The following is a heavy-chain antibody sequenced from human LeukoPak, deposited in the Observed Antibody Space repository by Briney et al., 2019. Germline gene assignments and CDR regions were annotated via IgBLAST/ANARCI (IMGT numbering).Heavy chain of an antibody. Sequence: GGSLRLSCAASGFTFSSYSMNWVRQAPGKGLEWVSYISSSSSTIYYADSVKGRFTISRDNAKNSLYLQMNGLRAEDTAVYYCATLYSVVDYWGQGTLVTVSS. CDR3: ATLYSVVDY. D-gene: IGHD5/OR15-5a*01. CDR2: ISSSSSTI. V-gene: IGHV3-48*04. CDR1: GFTFSSYS. J-gene: IGHJ4*02.